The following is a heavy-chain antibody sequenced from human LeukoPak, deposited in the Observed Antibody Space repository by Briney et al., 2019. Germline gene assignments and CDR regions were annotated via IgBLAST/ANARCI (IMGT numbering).Heavy chain of an antibody. V-gene: IGHV4-34*01. J-gene: IGHJ4*02. Sequence: PSETLSLTCAVYGGSFSGDYWSWIRQPPGRGLEWIGEINHSGSTNYNPSLKSRVTISVDTSKNQFSLKLSSVTAADTAVYYCARGLYQLLWSYYFDYWGQGTLVTVSS. D-gene: IGHD2-2*01. CDR1: GGSFSGDY. CDR2: INHSGST. CDR3: ARGLYQLLWSYYFDY.